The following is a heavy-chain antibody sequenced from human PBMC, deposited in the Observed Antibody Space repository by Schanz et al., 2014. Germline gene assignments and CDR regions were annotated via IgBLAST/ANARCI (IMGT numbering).Heavy chain of an antibody. CDR2: ISGGGGT. J-gene: IGHJ5*02. CDR1: GFAFSSYG. D-gene: IGHD3-9*01. V-gene: IGHV3-23*04. CDR3: AKAADWPVTRFDP. Sequence: EVQLVESGGGLVQPGGSLRLSCLASGFAFSSYGMNWLRQAPGKGLEWVSAISGGGGTHYADSVRGRFTISSDSSKNTLYLQMSSLRADDTAVYYCAKAADWPVTRFDPWGQGTLVTVSS.